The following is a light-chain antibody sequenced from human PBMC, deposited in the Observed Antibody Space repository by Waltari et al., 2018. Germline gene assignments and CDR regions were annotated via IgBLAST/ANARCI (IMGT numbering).Light chain of an antibody. Sequence: QSALTQPASVSGTPGQSITIPCTATNSDVGTYNIVSWYQHHPGEAPKLMICEVIKRPSGVSNRFSGSKSGNTASLTISGLQAEDEADYYCCSYAGSGTYVFGTGTKVTVL. CDR3: CSYAGSGTYV. V-gene: IGLV2-23*02. J-gene: IGLJ1*01. CDR2: EVI. CDR1: NSDVGTYNI.